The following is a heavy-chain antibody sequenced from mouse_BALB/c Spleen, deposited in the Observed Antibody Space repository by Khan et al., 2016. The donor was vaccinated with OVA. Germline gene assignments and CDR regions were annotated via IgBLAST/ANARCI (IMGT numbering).Heavy chain of an antibody. CDR3: ATSYFYGYYFDY. J-gene: IGHJ2*01. CDR1: GFTFSTYG. V-gene: IGHV5-17*02. D-gene: IGHD1-1*01. CDR2: ISGDSSTV. Sequence: DVKLVESGGGLVQPGGSRKLSCAASGFTFSTYGMHWVRQAPEKGLEWVAYISGDSSTVYYTATVKGRFTISRDNPKNTLFLQMTSLMSEDTARYYCATSYFYGYYFDYWGPGTTLTVSS.